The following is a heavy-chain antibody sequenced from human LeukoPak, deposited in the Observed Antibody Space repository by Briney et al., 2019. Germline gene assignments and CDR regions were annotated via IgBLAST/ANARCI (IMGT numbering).Heavy chain of an antibody. D-gene: IGHD3-3*01. V-gene: IGHV3-23*01. CDR3: AKGNIVLRFLDRPPVPADAFSV. Sequence: GGSLRLSCAASGFTFSSYAMSWVRQAPGKGLEWVSSITEDTGRTYYADSVKGRFTISRDNSKNTVYLQMNSLRAEDTAVYYCAKGNIVLRFLDRPPVPADAFSVWGQGTMVTASS. CDR1: GFTFSSYA. CDR2: ITEDTGRT. J-gene: IGHJ3*01.